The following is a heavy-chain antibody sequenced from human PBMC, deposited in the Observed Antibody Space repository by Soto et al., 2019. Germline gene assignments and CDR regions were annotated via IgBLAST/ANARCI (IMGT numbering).Heavy chain of an antibody. Sequence: QVQLVESGGGVVQPGRSLRLSCAASGFTFSSYAMHWVRQAPGKGLEWVAVISYDGSNKYYADSVKGPFTISRDNSKNPLDLQKNSLSAEDTAVYYCARDGRYCSGGSCYADAFDIWSQGTMVTVSS. CDR2: ISYDGSNK. V-gene: IGHV3-30-3*01. J-gene: IGHJ3*02. CDR3: ARDGRYCSGGSCYADAFDI. D-gene: IGHD2-15*01. CDR1: GFTFSSYA.